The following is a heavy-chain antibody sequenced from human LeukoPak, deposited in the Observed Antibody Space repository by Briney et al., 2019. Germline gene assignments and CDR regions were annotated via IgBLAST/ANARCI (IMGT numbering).Heavy chain of an antibody. Sequence: KPSKTLSLTCTVSGGSISSYYWSWIRQPAGKGLEWIGRIYTSGSINYNPSLKSRVTMSVDTSKNQFSLKLSSVTAADTAVYYCARASRFLGYCSGGSCYLDAFDIWGQGTMVTVSS. CDR2: IYTSGSI. V-gene: IGHV4-4*07. CDR1: GGSISSYY. D-gene: IGHD2-15*01. CDR3: ARASRFLGYCSGGSCYLDAFDI. J-gene: IGHJ3*02.